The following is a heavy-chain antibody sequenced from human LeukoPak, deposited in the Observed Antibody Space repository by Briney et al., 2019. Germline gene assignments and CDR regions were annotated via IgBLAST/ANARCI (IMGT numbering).Heavy chain of an antibody. J-gene: IGHJ5*02. Sequence: PSETLSLTSTVSGGSVSSDNSYWNWIRQPAGKGLEWIGRIYADGSSTYNPSLKSRVTMSVDKSKNQFSLSLSSVTAADTAVYYCERGQEGSDGFTQLDPWGQGTLVTVAS. CDR1: GGSVSSDNSY. CDR3: ERGQEGSDGFTQLDP. CDR2: IYADGSS. D-gene: IGHD5-24*01. V-gene: IGHV4-61*02.